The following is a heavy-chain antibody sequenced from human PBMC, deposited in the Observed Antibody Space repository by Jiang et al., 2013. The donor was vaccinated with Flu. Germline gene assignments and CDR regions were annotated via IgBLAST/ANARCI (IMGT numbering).Heavy chain of an antibody. J-gene: IGHJ2*01. Sequence: GAEVKKPGASVKVSCKASGYTFTGYYMHWVRQAPGQGLEWMGWINPNSGGTNYAQKFQGRVTMTRDTSISTAYMELSRLRSDDTAVYYCARDTGFSSGWYPYWYFDLWGRGTLVTVSS. V-gene: IGHV1-2*02. CDR2: INPNSGGT. CDR1: GYTFTGYY. D-gene: IGHD6-19*01. CDR3: ARDTGFSSGWYPYWYFDL.